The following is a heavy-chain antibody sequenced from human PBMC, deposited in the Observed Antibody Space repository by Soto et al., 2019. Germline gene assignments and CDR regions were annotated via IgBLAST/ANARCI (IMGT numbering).Heavy chain of an antibody. CDR3: AKGPTIFGVVITFEYYYGMDV. J-gene: IGHJ6*02. D-gene: IGHD3-3*01. V-gene: IGHV3-23*01. Sequence: EVQVLESGGGVVQAGGSLRLSCVASGFILSSSAMSWVRQAPGKGLEWVSAISGSGTSTYYADSVKGRFTICGDSSKNTVYLHMNSLRVEDTALYYCAKGPTIFGVVITFEYYYGMDVWGQGTTVTVSS. CDR1: GFILSSSA. CDR2: ISGSGTST.